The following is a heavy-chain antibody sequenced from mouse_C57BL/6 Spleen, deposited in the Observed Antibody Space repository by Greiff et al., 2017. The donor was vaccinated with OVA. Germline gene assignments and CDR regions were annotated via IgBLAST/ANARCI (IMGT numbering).Heavy chain of an antibody. D-gene: IGHD2-2*01. CDR3: TRRGPLYYGYDVGFAD. CDR2: IDPETGGT. Sequence: VQLQQSGAELVRPGASVTLSCKASGYTFTDYEMHWVKQTPVHGLEWIGAIDPETGGTAYNQKFKGKAILTADKSSSTAYMELRSLTSEDSAVYYCTRRGPLYYGYDVGFADWGQGTLVTVSA. V-gene: IGHV1-15*01. CDR1: GYTFTDYE. J-gene: IGHJ3*01.